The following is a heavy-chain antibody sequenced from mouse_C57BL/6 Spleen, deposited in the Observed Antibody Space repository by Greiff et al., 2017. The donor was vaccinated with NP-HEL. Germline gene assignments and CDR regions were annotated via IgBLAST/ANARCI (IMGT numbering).Heavy chain of an antibody. V-gene: IGHV5-6*01. CDR1: GFTFSSYG. J-gene: IGHJ4*01. CDR3: ARQSGGVDY. Sequence: EVRVVESGGDLVKPGGSLKLSCAASGFTFSSYGMSWVRQTPDKRLEWVATISSGGSYTYYPDSVKGRFTISRDNAKNTLYLQMSSLKSEDTAMYYCARQSGGVDYWGQGPSVTVSS. CDR2: ISSGGSYT.